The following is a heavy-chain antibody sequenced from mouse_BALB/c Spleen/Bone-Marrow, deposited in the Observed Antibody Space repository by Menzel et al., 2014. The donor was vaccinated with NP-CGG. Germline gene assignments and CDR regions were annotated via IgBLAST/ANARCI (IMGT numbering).Heavy chain of an antibody. CDR2: ISDGGTYT. J-gene: IGHJ3*01. CDR3: VRDGDYRYACFTY. V-gene: IGHV5-4*02. CDR1: GFTFSDYY. Sequence: EVKLMESGGGLVKPGGSLKLSCAASGFTFSDYYIYWVRQTPEKRLEWVATISDGGTYTYYPDTVKGRFTISRDNAKNNLYLQMNGLKSEDTAMCYCVRDGDYRYACFTYWGQGTLVTVSA. D-gene: IGHD2-14*01.